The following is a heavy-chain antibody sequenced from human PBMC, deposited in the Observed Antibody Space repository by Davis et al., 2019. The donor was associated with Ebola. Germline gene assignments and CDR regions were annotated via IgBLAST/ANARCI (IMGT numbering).Heavy chain of an antibody. D-gene: IGHD2-15*01. J-gene: IGHJ4*02. CDR2: INPNSGDT. CDR3: ARDRVCSGASCYAYFDF. V-gene: IGHV1-2*04. Sequence: ASVKVSCKASGYTFTGHYIHRVRQAAGQGLEWMGWINPNSGDTKYSQKFQGWVTMTRDTPISTAYMELNRLTSDDTAVYYCARDRVCSGASCYAYFDFWGQGTLVTVSS. CDR1: GYTFTGHY.